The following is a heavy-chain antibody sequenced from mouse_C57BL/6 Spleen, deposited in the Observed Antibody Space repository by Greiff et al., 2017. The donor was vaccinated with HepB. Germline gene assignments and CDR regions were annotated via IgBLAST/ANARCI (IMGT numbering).Heavy chain of an antibody. CDR3: TVFYYGISYGY. CDR1: GYTFTDYE. Sequence: QVQLQQSGAELVRPGASVTLSCKASGYTFTDYEMHWVKQTPVHGLEWIGAIDPETGGTAYNQKFKGKAILTADKSSSTAYMELRSLTSEDSAVYYCTVFYYGISYGYWGQGTTLTVSS. V-gene: IGHV1-15*01. D-gene: IGHD1-1*01. J-gene: IGHJ2*01. CDR2: IDPETGGT.